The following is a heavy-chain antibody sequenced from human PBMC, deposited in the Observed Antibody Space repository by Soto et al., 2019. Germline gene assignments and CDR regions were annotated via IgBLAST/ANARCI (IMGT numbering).Heavy chain of an antibody. CDR3: ARGLGSSWIPNY. D-gene: IGHD6-13*01. Sequence: EVQLVESGGGLVKPGGSLGLSCAASGFTFSSYSMNWVRQAPGKGLEWVSSISSSSSYIYYADSVKGRFTISRDNAKNSLYLQMNSLRAEDTAVYYCARGLGSSWIPNYWGQGTLVTVSS. J-gene: IGHJ4*02. V-gene: IGHV3-21*01. CDR1: GFTFSSYS. CDR2: ISSSSSYI.